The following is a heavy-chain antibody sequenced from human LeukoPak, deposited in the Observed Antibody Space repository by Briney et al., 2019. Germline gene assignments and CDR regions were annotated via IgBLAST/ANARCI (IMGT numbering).Heavy chain of an antibody. J-gene: IGHJ4*02. Sequence: GGSLRHSCAVSGFAVSTNCMNGVRQAPGKGLEWVSVIFSDGNTYYADSVKGRFTISRDNSKNTLYLHMNSLIAEDTAVYYCASLCGGSSAYWGQGTLVTVSS. CDR3: ASLCGGSSAY. CDR2: IFSDGNT. CDR1: GFAVSTNC. V-gene: IGHV3-66*01. D-gene: IGHD6-19*01.